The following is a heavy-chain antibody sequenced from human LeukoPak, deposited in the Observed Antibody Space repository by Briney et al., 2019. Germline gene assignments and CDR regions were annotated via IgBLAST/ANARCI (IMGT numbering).Heavy chain of an antibody. CDR1: GFTFSSYA. CDR2: ISGSGGST. J-gene: IGHJ5*02. D-gene: IGHD1-26*01. CDR3: AKLPSGSYLNWFDP. Sequence: PGGSLRLSCAASGFTFSSYARSWVRQAPGKGLEWVSTISGSGGSTYYADSVKGRFTISRDHSKNTLYLRMDSLRAEDTAVYYCAKLPSGSYLNWFDPWGQGTLVTVSS. V-gene: IGHV3-23*01.